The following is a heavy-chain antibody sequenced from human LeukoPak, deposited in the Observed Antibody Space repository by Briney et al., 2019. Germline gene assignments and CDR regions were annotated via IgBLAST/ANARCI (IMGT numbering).Heavy chain of an antibody. Sequence: SVKVSCKASGYTFTSYGISWVRQAPGQGLEWMGGIIPIFGTANYAQKFQGRVTITADKSTSTAYMELSSLRSEDTAVYYCAMSRDGYNHYFDYWGQGTLVTVSS. J-gene: IGHJ4*02. CDR2: IIPIFGTA. CDR3: AMSRDGYNHYFDY. D-gene: IGHD5-24*01. V-gene: IGHV1-69*06. CDR1: GYTFTSYG.